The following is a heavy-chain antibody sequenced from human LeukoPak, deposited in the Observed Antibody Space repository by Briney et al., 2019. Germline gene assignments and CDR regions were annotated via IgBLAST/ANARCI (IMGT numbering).Heavy chain of an antibody. CDR3: AIFGQGAYTYGTPDYFDY. CDR1: GGSISSSSYY. D-gene: IGHD5-18*01. V-gene: IGHV4-39*07. J-gene: IGHJ4*02. Sequence: SETLSLTCTVSGGSISSSSYYWGWIRQPPGKGLEWIGNIYYSGSTYYNPSPKSRVTISVDTSKNQFSLKLNSMTAADTAVYYCAIFGQGAYTYGTPDYFDYWGQGTLVTVSS. CDR2: IYYSGST.